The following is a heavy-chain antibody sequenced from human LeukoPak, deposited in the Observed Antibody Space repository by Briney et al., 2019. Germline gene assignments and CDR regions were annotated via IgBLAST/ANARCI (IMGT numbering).Heavy chain of an antibody. D-gene: IGHD3-10*01. J-gene: IGHJ6*02. CDR3: AGGYSASYYYYYGMDV. CDR2: IYYSGST. Sequence: SQTLSLTCTVSGGSISSGGYYCSWIRQHPGKGLEWIGYIYYSGSTYYNPSLKSRVTISVDTSKNQFSLKLSSVTAADTAVYYCAGGYSASYYYYYGMDVWGQGTTVTVSS. CDR1: GGSISSGGYY. V-gene: IGHV4-31*03.